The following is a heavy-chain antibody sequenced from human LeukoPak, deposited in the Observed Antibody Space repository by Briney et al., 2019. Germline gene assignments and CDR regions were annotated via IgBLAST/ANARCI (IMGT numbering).Heavy chain of an antibody. D-gene: IGHD2-15*01. CDR1: GFTVSSNY. Sequence: GGSLRLSCAASGFTVSSNYMSWVRQAPGKGLEWVSLIYSGGSTYYAASVKGRFTISRDNSKNTLYLQMNSLRAEDTAVYYCARQAGITPNFDYWGQGTLVTVSS. CDR3: ARQAGITPNFDY. V-gene: IGHV3-53*01. J-gene: IGHJ4*02. CDR2: IYSGGST.